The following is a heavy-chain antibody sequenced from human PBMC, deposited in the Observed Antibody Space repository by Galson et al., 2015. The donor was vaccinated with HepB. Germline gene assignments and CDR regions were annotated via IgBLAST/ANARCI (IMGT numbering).Heavy chain of an antibody. J-gene: IGHJ4*02. CDR3: VSSGGYNHWEDDFDY. D-gene: IGHD5-24*01. V-gene: IGHV3-23*01. CDR2: ISGSICCT. Sequence: SLRPSCAASGFIFSNYAMSWVRQVPGKGLEWVSTISGSICCTYYAASVKGRFSISRDNSQSTLYLHMNSLRVEDTAVYYCVSSGGYNHWEDDFDYWGQGTLVTVSS. CDR1: GFIFSNYA.